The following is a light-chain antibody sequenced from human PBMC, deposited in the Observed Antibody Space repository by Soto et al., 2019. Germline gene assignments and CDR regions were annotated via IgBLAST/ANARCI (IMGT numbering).Light chain of an antibody. CDR2: EVS. CDR3: FSFTTDWTHV. Sequence: QSVLAQPASVSGSPGQSMTISCTGTSSDVGGYNYVSWYQQHPGKAPKLMIYEVSNRPSGVSNRFSGSKSGNAASLTISGLQAEDEADYFCFSFTTDWTHVFGTGTKVTVL. J-gene: IGLJ1*01. CDR1: SSDVGGYNY. V-gene: IGLV2-14*01.